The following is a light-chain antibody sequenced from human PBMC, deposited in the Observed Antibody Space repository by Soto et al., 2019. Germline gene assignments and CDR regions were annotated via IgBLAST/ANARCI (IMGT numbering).Light chain of an antibody. CDR3: QQYGSSPYT. J-gene: IGKJ2*01. V-gene: IGKV3-20*01. Sequence: EIVLTQSPGTLSLSPGEGPTLSCRARRSVSSSYLAWYQQKPGQAPRLLIYGASSRATGIPDRFSGSGSGTDFTLTISILEPEDFAVYYCQQYGSSPYTFGQGTKLEIK. CDR2: GAS. CDR1: RSVSSSY.